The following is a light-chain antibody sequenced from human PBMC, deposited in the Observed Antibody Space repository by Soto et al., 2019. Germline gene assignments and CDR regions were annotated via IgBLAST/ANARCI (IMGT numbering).Light chain of an antibody. J-gene: IGLJ2*01. Sequence: QSVLTQPPSVSGAPGQRVTISCTGSTSNIGAGYEVHWYQQLPGTAPKLLIYGNTNRPSGVPDRFSGSKSDTSASLAITGLQAEDEADYYCQSYDSNLSGVLFGGGTKLTVL. CDR3: QSYDSNLSGVL. CDR1: TSNIGAGYE. V-gene: IGLV1-40*01. CDR2: GNT.